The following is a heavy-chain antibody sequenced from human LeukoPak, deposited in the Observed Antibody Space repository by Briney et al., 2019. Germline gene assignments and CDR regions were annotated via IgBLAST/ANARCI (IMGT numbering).Heavy chain of an antibody. Sequence: KPSETLSLTCAVYGGSFSGYYWSWIRQPSGKGLEWIGSVYYSGNTYYNPSLKSRVTISVDTSKNQFSLKLSSVTAADTAVYYCAGISGYDLYFDYWGQGTLVTVSS. CDR2: VYYSGNT. CDR3: AGISGYDLYFDY. V-gene: IGHV4-34*01. CDR1: GGSFSGYY. J-gene: IGHJ4*02. D-gene: IGHD5-12*01.